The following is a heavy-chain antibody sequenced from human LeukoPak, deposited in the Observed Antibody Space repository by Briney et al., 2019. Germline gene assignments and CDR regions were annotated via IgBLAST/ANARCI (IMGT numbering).Heavy chain of an antibody. V-gene: IGHV1-2*06. CDR1: GYTFTGYY. CDR2: INPNSGGT. Sequence: ASVKVTCKASGYTFTGYYMHWVRQAPGQGLEWMGRINPNSGGTNYAQKFQGRVTMTRDTSISTAYMELSRLRSDDTAVYYCRVGATRDAFDIWGQGTMVTVSS. D-gene: IGHD1-26*01. CDR3: RVGATRDAFDI. J-gene: IGHJ3*02.